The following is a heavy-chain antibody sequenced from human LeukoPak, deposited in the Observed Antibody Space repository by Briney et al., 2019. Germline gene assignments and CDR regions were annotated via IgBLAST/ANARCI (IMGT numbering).Heavy chain of an antibody. V-gene: IGHV1-46*01. J-gene: IGHJ5*02. CDR2: INPSGGNT. D-gene: IGHD5-18*01. CDR1: GYTFTSYY. Sequence: GASVKVSCKASGYTFTSYYMHWVRQAPGQGLEWMGIINPSGGNTNYAQKFQGRVTMARDMSTSTVYMELSSLRSEDTAMYYCARALPHRRLMDTTMEQHWFDPWGQGTLVSVSS. CDR3: ARALPHRRLMDTTMEQHWFDP.